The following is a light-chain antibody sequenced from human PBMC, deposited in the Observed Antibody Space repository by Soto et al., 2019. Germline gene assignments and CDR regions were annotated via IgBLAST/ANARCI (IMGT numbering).Light chain of an antibody. V-gene: IGKV3-15*01. CDR2: RAS. Sequence: EIVMTQSPATLSVSPGERATLSCRASQSIGGDLAWYQQKAGQAPRRLIYRASSRATGIPARFSGSGSGTDFTLTISSLQSEDFAVYYCQQFNNWPITFGPGTKVDI. CDR3: QQFNNWPIT. J-gene: IGKJ3*01. CDR1: QSIGGD.